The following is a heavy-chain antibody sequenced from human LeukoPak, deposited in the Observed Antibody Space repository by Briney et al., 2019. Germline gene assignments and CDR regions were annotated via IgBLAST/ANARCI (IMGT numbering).Heavy chain of an antibody. D-gene: IGHD2-2*01. CDR1: GGSISSGSYY. J-gene: IGHJ6*03. Sequence: SATLSLTCTVAGGSISSGSYYWSWIRQPAGKGLEWIERIYTSGSTNYYPPPKSRLTTTADTTNNHFYLKRMTVTAADKTAYYCAATERCHNYMDVWGKGTTVTVSS. V-gene: IGHV4-61*02. CDR3: AATERCHNYMDV. CDR2: IYTSGST.